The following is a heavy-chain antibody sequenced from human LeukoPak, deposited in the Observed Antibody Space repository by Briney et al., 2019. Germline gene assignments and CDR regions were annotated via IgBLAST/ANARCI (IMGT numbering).Heavy chain of an antibody. CDR3: ARGWSSSSYFGY. D-gene: IGHD6-6*01. V-gene: IGHV3-66*01. CDR1: GITISANY. J-gene: IGHJ4*02. CDR2: ISSGGST. Sequence: GGSLRLSCAASGITISANYWNWVRQAPGKGLEWVSVISSGGSTSYADSVKGRFTISRGNSKNTLYLQMNSLRAEDTAVYYCARGWSSSSYFGYWGQGTLVTVSS.